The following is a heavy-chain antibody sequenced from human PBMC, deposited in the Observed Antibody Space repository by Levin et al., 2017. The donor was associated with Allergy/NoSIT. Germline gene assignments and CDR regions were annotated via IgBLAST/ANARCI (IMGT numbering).Heavy chain of an antibody. J-gene: IGHJ6*02. Sequence: GGSLRLSCAASGFTFSSYAMHWVRQAPGKGLEWVAVISYDGSNKYYADSVKGRFTISRDNSKNTLYLQMNSLRAEDTAVYYCARESARGYDEYYYDGMDVWGQGTTVTVSS. CDR1: GFTFSSYA. CDR3: ARESARGYDEYYYDGMDV. CDR2: ISYDGSNK. D-gene: IGHD5-12*01. V-gene: IGHV3-30-3*01.